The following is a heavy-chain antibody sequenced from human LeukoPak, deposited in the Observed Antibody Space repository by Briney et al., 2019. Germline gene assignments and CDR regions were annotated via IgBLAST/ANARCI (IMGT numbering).Heavy chain of an antibody. CDR3: ACHNEYYDILTGYYRSYYYYYMDV. CDR1: GGTFSSYA. V-gene: IGHV1-69*06. CDR2: IIPIFGTA. Sequence: SVKVSCKASGGTFSSYAISWVRQAPGQGLEWMGGIIPIFGTANYAQKFQGRVTITADKSTSTAYMELSSLRSEDTAVYYCACHNEYYDILTGYYRSYYYYYMDVWGKGTTVTVSS. D-gene: IGHD3-9*01. J-gene: IGHJ6*03.